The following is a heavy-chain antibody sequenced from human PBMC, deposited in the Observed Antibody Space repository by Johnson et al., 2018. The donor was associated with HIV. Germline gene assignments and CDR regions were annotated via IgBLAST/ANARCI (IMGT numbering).Heavy chain of an antibody. CDR2: IRYDGSNK. Sequence: QVQLVESGGGVVQPGRSLRLSCAASGFTFSSYAMHWVRQAPGKGLEWVAFIRYDGSNKYYADSVKGRFTISRDNSKNTLYLQMNSLRAEDTAVYYCAKDHQDYGGNSDAFEIWGQGTMVTVSS. V-gene: IGHV3-30*02. J-gene: IGHJ3*02. CDR1: GFTFSSYA. CDR3: AKDHQDYGGNSDAFEI. D-gene: IGHD4-23*01.